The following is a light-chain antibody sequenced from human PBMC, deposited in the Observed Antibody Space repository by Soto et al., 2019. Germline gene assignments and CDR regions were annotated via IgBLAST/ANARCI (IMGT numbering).Light chain of an antibody. V-gene: IGKV3-11*01. CDR2: GAF. J-gene: IGKJ5*01. Sequence: VLTQSSGTLSLSPGERATLSCRASPSVTNYLAWYQQKPGQPPRLLIYGAFNRAAGIPARFSGSGSGTDFTLTISSLEPEDSAVYYCQQRNIWPPVTFGQGTRLEIK. CDR3: QQRNIWPPVT. CDR1: PSVTNY.